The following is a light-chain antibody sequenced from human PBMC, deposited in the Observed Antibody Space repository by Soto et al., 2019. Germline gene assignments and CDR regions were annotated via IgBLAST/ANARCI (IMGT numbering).Light chain of an antibody. Sequence: ETVLTQSPATLSLSPVESATLSCRASQSVSTYLAWYQQKPGQAPRLLIYGGSSRATGIPVRFSGSGSETDFTLTITRLEPEDFAVYYCQQFGSSLPITFGQGTRLEIK. CDR3: QQFGSSLPIT. V-gene: IGKV3-20*01. CDR2: GGS. CDR1: QSVSTY. J-gene: IGKJ5*01.